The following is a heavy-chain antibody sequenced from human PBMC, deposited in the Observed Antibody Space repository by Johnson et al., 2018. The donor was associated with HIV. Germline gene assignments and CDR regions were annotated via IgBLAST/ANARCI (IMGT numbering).Heavy chain of an antibody. D-gene: IGHD5-24*01. CDR1: GFTFDDYG. V-gene: IGHV3-NL1*01. CDR2: IYSGGST. J-gene: IGHJ3*02. CDR3: TTRTWLDAFDI. Sequence: QVHLVESGGGVVRPGGSLRLSCAASGFTFDDYGMNWVRQAPGKGLEWVSVIYSGGSTYYADSVKGRFTISRDNSKNTLYLQMNSLKTEDTAVYYCTTRTWLDAFDIWGQGTMVTVSS.